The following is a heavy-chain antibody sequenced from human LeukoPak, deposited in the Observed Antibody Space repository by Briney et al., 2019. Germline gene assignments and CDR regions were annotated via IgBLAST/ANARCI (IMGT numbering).Heavy chain of an antibody. V-gene: IGHV1-18*01. CDR3: ARDLGWSTNYYGSGSYYDY. D-gene: IGHD3-10*01. CDR1: GYTFTSYG. Sequence: GASVKVSCKASGYTFTSYGISWVRQAPGQGLEWMGWISAYNGNTNYAQKLQGRVTVTTATSTSTAYMELRSLRSDDTAVYYCARDLGWSTNYYGSGSYYDYWGQGTLVTVSS. CDR2: ISAYNGNT. J-gene: IGHJ4*02.